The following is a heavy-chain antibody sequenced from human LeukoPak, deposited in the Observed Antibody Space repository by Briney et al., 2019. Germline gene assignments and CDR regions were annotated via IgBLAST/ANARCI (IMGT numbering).Heavy chain of an antibody. CDR1: GFTFGDYA. CDR3: ARDRPLTDYYYYGMDV. D-gene: IGHD6-6*01. Sequence: GGSLRLSCTASGFTFGDYAMSWVRQAPGEGLAWVSRINSDGSSTSYADSVKGRFTISRDNAKNTLYLQMNSLRAEDTAVYYCARDRPLTDYYYYGMDVWGKGTTVTVSS. J-gene: IGHJ6*04. CDR2: INSDGSST. V-gene: IGHV3-74*01.